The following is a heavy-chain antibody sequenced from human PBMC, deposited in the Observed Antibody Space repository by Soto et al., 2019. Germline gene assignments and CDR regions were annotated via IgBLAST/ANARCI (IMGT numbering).Heavy chain of an antibody. J-gene: IGHJ4*02. CDR1: GGSISSGDYY. D-gene: IGHD3-22*01. Sequence: PSETLSLTCTVSGGSISSGDYYWSWIRQPPGKGLEWIGYIYYSGSTYYNPSLKSRVTISVDTSKNQFSLKLSSVTAADTAVYYCARDSWDSSGYEPFDYWGQGTLVTVSS. V-gene: IGHV4-30-4*01. CDR3: ARDSWDSSGYEPFDY. CDR2: IYYSGST.